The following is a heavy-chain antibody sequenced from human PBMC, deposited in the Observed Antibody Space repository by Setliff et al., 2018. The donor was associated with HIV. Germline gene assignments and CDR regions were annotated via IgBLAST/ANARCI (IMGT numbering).Heavy chain of an antibody. Sequence: ASVKVSCKASGYTFTTFGIGWVRQAPGQGLEWMGWISAYNGHTNHAQKFQGRVTMTTDTSTSTAYMELRSLRSDDTAVYYCARLGSGWSDSYYYAMDVWGQGTTVTVSS. D-gene: IGHD6-19*01. CDR3: ARLGSGWSDSYYYAMDV. CDR2: ISAYNGHT. CDR1: GYTFTTFG. J-gene: IGHJ6*02. V-gene: IGHV1-18*04.